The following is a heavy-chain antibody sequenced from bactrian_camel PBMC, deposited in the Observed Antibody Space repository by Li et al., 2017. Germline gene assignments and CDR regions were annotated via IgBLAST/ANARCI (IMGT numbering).Heavy chain of an antibody. Sequence: VQLVESGGGSVHPGGSLRLSCAASYSTYCMGWFRQAPGREREGVANIDGDGDTMYADSVKGRFTISKDNAKNILYLQMNSLKPEDTAIYSCAGESLCRFVVAGPNPVEYRYKHWGQGTQVTVS. CDR1: YSTYC. D-gene: IGHD6*01. J-gene: IGHJ4*01. CDR2: IDGDGDT. CDR3: AGESLCRFVVAGPNPVEYRYKH. V-gene: IGHV3S53*01.